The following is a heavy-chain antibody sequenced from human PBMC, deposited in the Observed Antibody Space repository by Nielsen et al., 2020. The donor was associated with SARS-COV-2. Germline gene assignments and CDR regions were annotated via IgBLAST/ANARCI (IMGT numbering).Heavy chain of an antibody. CDR3: ARGHRLWFREGNWFDP. J-gene: IGHJ5*02. CDR2: MNPNSGNT. D-gene: IGHD3-10*01. V-gene: IGHV1-8*01. Sequence: ASVKVSCKASGYTFTSYDINWVRQATGQGLEWMGWMNPNSGNTGYAQKFQGRVTMTRNTSISTAYMELSSLRSEDTAVYYCARGHRLWFREGNWFDPWGQGTLATVSS. CDR1: GYTFTSYD.